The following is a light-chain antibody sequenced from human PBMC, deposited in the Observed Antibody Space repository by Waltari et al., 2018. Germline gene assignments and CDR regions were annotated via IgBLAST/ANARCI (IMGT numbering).Light chain of an antibody. CDR3: CTYAGSSTWV. CDR2: EAN. CDR1: GSDFGFSNV. J-gene: IGLJ3*02. Sequence: QSALAQPASVSGSPGQSVTISCTGAGSDFGFSNVFPWYQQHPGKAPKLMIYEANKRPSGVPNRFSGSKSGNTASLTISGLQTDDEAEYYCCTYAGSSTWVFGGGTKLTVL. V-gene: IGLV2-23*01.